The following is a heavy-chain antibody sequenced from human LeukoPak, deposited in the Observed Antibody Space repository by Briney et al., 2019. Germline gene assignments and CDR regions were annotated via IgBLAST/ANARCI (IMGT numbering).Heavy chain of an antibody. V-gene: IGHV3-23*01. CDR3: AKGGELPFYYYYGMDV. J-gene: IGHJ6*02. D-gene: IGHD1-26*01. CDR2: ISGSGGST. CDR1: GFTFSSYA. Sequence: PGGSLRLSCAASGFTFSSYAMSWVRQAPGKGLEWVSAISGSGGSTYYADSVKGRFTISRDNSKNTLYLQMNSLRAEDTAVYYCAKGGELPFYYYYGMDVWGQGTTVTVSS.